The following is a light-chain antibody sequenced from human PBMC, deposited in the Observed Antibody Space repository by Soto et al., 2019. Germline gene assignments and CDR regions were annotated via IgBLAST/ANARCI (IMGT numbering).Light chain of an antibody. J-gene: IGKJ2*01. CDR1: QSVLYSSNNKNY. V-gene: IGKV4-1*01. Sequence: EIVVTQSPDSLAVSLGERATINCKSSQSVLYSSNNKNYLGWYQKKPGQPPKLLIYWASTRESGVPDRFSGRGSGTDFTLTISSLQAEDVAVYYCQQYYSAPRTFGQGTKVEIK. CDR2: WAS. CDR3: QQYYSAPRT.